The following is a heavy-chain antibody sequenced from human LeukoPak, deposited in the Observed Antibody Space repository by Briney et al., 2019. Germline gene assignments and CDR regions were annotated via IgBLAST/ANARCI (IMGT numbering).Heavy chain of an antibody. V-gene: IGHV3-53*01. Sequence: GGSLRLSCAASGFTVSSNYMSWVRQAPGKGQEWVSVIYSGGKTYYADSVKGRFTISRDNSKNTLYLQMNCLRAEDTAVYYCGRVKDQLLYDAFDIWGQGTMVTVSS. J-gene: IGHJ3*02. CDR1: GFTVSSNY. D-gene: IGHD2-2*02. CDR2: IYSGGKT. CDR3: GRVKDQLLYDAFDI.